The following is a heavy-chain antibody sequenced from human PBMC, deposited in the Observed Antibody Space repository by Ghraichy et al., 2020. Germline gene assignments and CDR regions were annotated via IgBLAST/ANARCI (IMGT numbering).Heavy chain of an antibody. D-gene: IGHD3-10*01. CDR1: GGSISIYY. V-gene: IGHV4-4*09. Sequence: SETLSLTCTVSGGSISIYYWSWIRQPPGKGLEWIGYIYTSGSTNYNPSLKSRVTISVDTSKNQFSLKLSSVTAADTAVYYCARALWFGEHYYFDYWGQGTLVTVSS. CDR3: ARALWFGEHYYFDY. J-gene: IGHJ4*02. CDR2: IYTSGST.